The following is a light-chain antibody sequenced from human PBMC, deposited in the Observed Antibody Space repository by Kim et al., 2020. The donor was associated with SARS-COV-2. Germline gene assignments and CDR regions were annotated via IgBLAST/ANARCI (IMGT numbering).Light chain of an antibody. CDR1: SSNIGNNY. Sequence: KVTISCSGSSSNIGNNYVTWYQQLPGTAPKLLIYDNNKRPSGIPDRFSGSKSGTSATLGITGLQTGDEADYYCGTWDSSLSAFYVFGTGTKVTVL. CDR3: GTWDSSLSAFYV. J-gene: IGLJ1*01. CDR2: DNN. V-gene: IGLV1-51*01.